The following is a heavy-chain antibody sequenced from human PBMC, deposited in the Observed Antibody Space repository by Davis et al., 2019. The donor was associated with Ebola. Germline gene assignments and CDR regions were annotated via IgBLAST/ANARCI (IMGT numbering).Heavy chain of an antibody. V-gene: IGHV4-38-2*02. CDR1: ASPISSVYY. CDR2: IYHDGST. J-gene: IGHJ4*02. Sequence: MPSETLSLTCTVYASPISSVYYRGWTRHPSGKWLEWLGSIYHDGSTYYNPSLKSRVTMSVDTSKNQFSLKLTSVTAAATAVYYCARGNFQAYWGQGTLVTVSS. CDR3: ARGNFQAY.